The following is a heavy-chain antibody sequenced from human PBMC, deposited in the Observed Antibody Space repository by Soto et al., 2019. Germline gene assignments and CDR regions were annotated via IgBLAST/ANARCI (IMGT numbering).Heavy chain of an antibody. CDR3: ARDWYMDY. D-gene: IGHD1-20*01. V-gene: IGHV3-7*04. J-gene: IGHJ4*02. CDR1: GFTFSNHW. Sequence: EVQLVESGGGLVQPGESLRLCCAASGFTFSNHWINWIRQTPGRGLEWLAVIKQDGSEKYYVDSVKGRFTVSRDNAMNSAYLQMNSLRVDDTAVYYCARDWYMDYWGQGTLVTVSS. CDR2: IKQDGSEK.